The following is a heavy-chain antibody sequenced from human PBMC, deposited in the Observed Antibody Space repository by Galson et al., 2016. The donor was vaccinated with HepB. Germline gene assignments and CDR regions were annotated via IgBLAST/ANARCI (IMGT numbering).Heavy chain of an antibody. Sequence: SVKVSCKAFGYTFTSYGISWVRQAPGQGLEWMGWISAYNGHTNYARNLQGRVTMTTVTSTNTAYMELRRLRSDDTAVYYCARAEGSGLGYMDVRGKGTTVTVSS. CDR1: GYTFTSYG. J-gene: IGHJ6*03. V-gene: IGHV1-18*04. CDR2: ISAYNGHT. D-gene: IGHD6-19*01. CDR3: ARAEGSGLGYMDV.